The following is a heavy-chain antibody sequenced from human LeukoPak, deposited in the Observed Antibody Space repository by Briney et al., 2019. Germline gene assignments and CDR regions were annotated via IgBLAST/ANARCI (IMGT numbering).Heavy chain of an antibody. D-gene: IGHD3-10*01. J-gene: IGHJ4*02. CDR2: INPSGSST. CDR3: ATRTYYYGSGSYTFDY. V-gene: IGHV1-46*01. CDR1: GYSFTSHY. Sequence: EASVKVSCKASGYSFTSHYMHWVRQAPGQGLKWLGLINPSGSSTIYAQKFQGRVTMTEDTSTDTAYMELSSLRSEDTAVYYCATRTYYYGSGSYTFDYWGQGTLVTVSS.